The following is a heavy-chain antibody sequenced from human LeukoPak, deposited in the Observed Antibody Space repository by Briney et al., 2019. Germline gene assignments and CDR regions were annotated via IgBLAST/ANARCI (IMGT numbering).Heavy chain of an antibody. V-gene: IGHV3-11*04. CDR2: ISSSGSSI. Sequence: KPGGSLRLSCAASRFTFSDYYMSWIRQAPGKGLEWVSYISSSGSSIYYADSVKGRFTISRDNAKNSLYLQMNSLRAEDTAVYYCARDGPRPPLVGVLVGAFDIWGQGTMVTVSS. J-gene: IGHJ3*02. D-gene: IGHD1-26*01. CDR3: ARDGPRPPLVGVLVGAFDI. CDR1: RFTFSDYY.